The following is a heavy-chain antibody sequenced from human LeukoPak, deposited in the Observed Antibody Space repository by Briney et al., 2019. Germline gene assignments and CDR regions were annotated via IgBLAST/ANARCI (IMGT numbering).Heavy chain of an antibody. V-gene: IGHV3-30*04. CDR3: AKAPPGPYTH. J-gene: IGHJ4*02. CDR2: ISYDGSNK. D-gene: IGHD2-2*02. CDR1: GFTFSSYA. Sequence: GGSLRLSCAASGFTFSSYAMHWVRQTPGKGLEWVAVISYDGSNKYYADSVKGRFTISRDNSKNTLYLQMNSLRAEDTAVYYCAKAPPGPYTHWGQGTLVTVSS.